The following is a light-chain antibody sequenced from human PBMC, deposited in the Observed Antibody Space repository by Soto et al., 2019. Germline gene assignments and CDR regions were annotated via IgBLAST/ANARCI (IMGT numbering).Light chain of an antibody. CDR1: SSDVGGYNY. V-gene: IGLV2-8*01. CDR2: EVS. CDR3: SSYGGSNNLV. Sequence: ALTQPPSASGSPGQSVTISCTGTSSDVGGYNYVSWYQQHPGKAPKLMIYEVSKRPSGVPDRFSGSKSGNTASLTVSGLQAEDEADYYCSSYGGSNNLVFGGGTKLTVL. J-gene: IGLJ3*02.